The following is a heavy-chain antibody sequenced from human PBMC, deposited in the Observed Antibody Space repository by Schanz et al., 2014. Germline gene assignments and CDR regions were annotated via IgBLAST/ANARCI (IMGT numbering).Heavy chain of an antibody. CDR3: AKRCSSTSCSHGAFDI. Sequence: EVQLVESGGGLIQPGGSLRLSCVASGFTVSSNYMSWVRQAPGKGLEWVSVIYSDGRTYYGDSVKGRFTISRDNSKNTLYLQMNSLRDEDTAMYYCAKRCSSTSCSHGAFDIWSQGTMVTVSS. D-gene: IGHD2-2*01. V-gene: IGHV3-53*01. CDR1: GFTVSSNY. J-gene: IGHJ3*02. CDR2: IYSDGRT.